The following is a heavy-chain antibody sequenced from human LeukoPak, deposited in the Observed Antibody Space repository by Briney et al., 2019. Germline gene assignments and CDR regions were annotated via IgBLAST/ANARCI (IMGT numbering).Heavy chain of an antibody. CDR3: ARVPIHYDYVWGSYRHDAFDI. CDR2: IYYSGST. Sequence: SETLSLTCTVSGGSMSSYYWSWIRQPPGKGLEWLGYIYYSGSTNYNPSLKSRVTISVDTSKNQFSLKLSSVTAADTAVYYCARVPIHYDYVWGSYRHDAFDIWGQGTMVTVSS. V-gene: IGHV4-59*01. CDR1: GGSMSSYY. D-gene: IGHD3-16*02. J-gene: IGHJ3*02.